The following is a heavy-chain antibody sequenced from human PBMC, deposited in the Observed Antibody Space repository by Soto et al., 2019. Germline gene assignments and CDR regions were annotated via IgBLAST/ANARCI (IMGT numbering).Heavy chain of an antibody. CDR1: GFTFGDYA. CDR3: TRMKGDYDLTWFDP. CDR2: IRSKAYGGTT. Sequence: GGSLRLSCTASGFTFGDYAMRWVRQAPGKGLEWVGFIRSKAYGGTTEYAASVKGRFTISRDDSKSIAYLQMNSLKTEDTAVYYCTRMKGDYDLTWFDPWGQGTLVTVSS. V-gene: IGHV3-49*04. D-gene: IGHD4-17*01. J-gene: IGHJ5*02.